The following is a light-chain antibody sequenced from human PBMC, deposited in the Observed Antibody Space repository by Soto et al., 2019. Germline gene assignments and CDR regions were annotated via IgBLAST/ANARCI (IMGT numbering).Light chain of an antibody. CDR1: QFIHSRY. J-gene: IGKJ5*01. Sequence: EIVLTQSPATLSLSPGESATLLCRASQFIHSRYLAWYHQKPGQAPRLLIYGASSRATGIPDRFSGSGSGTDFTLTITPLEPDDFVVYFCQQYDSSPITFGQGTRLQI. CDR2: GAS. CDR3: QQYDSSPIT. V-gene: IGKV3-20*01.